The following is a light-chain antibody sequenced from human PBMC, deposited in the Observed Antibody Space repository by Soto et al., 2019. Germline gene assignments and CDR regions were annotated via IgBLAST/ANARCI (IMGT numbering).Light chain of an antibody. V-gene: IGLV1-47*02. CDR3: ASSDDRLRAVI. Sequence: VLTQPPSASGTPGQKVFISCSGSSSNIGGTNYAYWYQQLPGAAPKLLMHSNNLRPSGVPERISGSKFGAAASLAISVLRSEDEAVYYGASSDDRLRAVIFGGGPKVTVL. CDR2: SNN. J-gene: IGLJ2*01. CDR1: SSNIGGTNY.